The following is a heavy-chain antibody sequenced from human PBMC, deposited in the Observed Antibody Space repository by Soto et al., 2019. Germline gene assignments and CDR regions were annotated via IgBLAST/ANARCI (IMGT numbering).Heavy chain of an antibody. Sequence: GGSLRLCCAACGVTISNDWMTWVRQAPGKGLEWVANIKKDGSKMSYLDSVRGRFTISRDNSKNTVSLQMNSLRDEDSAAYYCATTGPYWGQGTLVTVSS. V-gene: IGHV3-7*02. CDR3: ATTGPY. CDR1: GVTISNDW. J-gene: IGHJ4*02. CDR2: IKKDGSKM.